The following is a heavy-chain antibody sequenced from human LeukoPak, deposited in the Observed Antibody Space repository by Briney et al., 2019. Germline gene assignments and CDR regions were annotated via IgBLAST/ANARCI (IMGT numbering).Heavy chain of an antibody. D-gene: IGHD5-12*01. J-gene: IGHJ4*02. V-gene: IGHV3-23*01. CDR3: ANILIDIVAPGDYFDY. Sequence: GGSLRLSCAASGXTFSNYAMSWVRQAPGKGQEWVSAISGSGGITYYADSVKGRFTISRHNSRNTLYLQMNSLRAEDTAVYYCANILIDIVAPGDYFDYWGQGTLVTVSS. CDR2: ISGSGGIT. CDR1: GXTFSNYA.